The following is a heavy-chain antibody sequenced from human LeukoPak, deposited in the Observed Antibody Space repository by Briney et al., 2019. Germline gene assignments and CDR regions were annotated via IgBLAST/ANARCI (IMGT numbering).Heavy chain of an antibody. CDR1: GFTFSSYA. Sequence: GGSLRLSCSASGFTFSSYAIHWVRQAPGKGLEYVSGISSNGGNTYNANSLKGRITISRDNSKNTVDLQMSSLRTEDTAVYYCVKRTGLYFDYWGQGTLVTVCS. V-gene: IGHV3-64D*09. CDR3: VKRTGLYFDY. J-gene: IGHJ4*02. CDR2: ISSNGGNT. D-gene: IGHD7-27*01.